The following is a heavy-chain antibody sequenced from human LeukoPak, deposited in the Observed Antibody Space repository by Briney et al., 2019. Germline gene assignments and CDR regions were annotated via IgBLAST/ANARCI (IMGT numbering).Heavy chain of an antibody. V-gene: IGHV1-18*04. J-gene: IGHJ4*02. D-gene: IGHD3-10*01. CDR3: ARDFRGYYGSGSARAYY. Sequence: ASVTVSCKASGYTFTSYGISWVRQAPGQGLEWMGWISAYNGNTNYAQKLQGRVTMTTDTSTSTAYMELRSLRSDDTAVYYCARDFRGYYGSGSARAYYWGQGTLVTVSS. CDR2: ISAYNGNT. CDR1: GYTFTSYG.